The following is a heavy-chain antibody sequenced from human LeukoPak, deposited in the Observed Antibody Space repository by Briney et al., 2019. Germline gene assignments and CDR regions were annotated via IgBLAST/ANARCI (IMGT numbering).Heavy chain of an antibody. CDR1: GFTFSSYE. D-gene: IGHD3-10*01. V-gene: IGHV3-48*01. J-gene: IGHJ4*02. CDR2: ISSSSSTI. Sequence: PGGSLRLSCAASGFTFSSYEMNWVRQAPGKGLEWVSYISSSSSTIYYADSVKGRFTISRDNAKNSLYLQMNSLRAEDMAVYYCARADYYGSGSYDYWGQGTLVTVSS. CDR3: ARADYYGSGSYDY.